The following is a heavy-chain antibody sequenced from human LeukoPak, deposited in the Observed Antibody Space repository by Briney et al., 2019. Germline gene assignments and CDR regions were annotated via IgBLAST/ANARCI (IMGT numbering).Heavy chain of an antibody. D-gene: IGHD5-18*01. CDR3: ARERALDVDTAMVRYFDY. J-gene: IGHJ4*02. CDR2: IKQDGSEK. V-gene: IGHV3-7*01. CDR1: GFTFSSYW. Sequence: GGSLRLSCAASGFTFSSYWMSWVRQAPGKGLEWVANIKQDGSEKYYVDSVKGRFTISRDNAKNSLYLQMNSLRAEDMAVYYCARERALDVDTAMVRYFDYWGQGTLVTVSS.